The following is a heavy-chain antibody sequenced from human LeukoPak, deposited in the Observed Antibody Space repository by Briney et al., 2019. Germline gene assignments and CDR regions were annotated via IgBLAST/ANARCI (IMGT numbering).Heavy chain of an antibody. CDR2: ISYDGSNK. CDR3: AKGPYGSGSYDVDY. V-gene: IGHV3-30*18. J-gene: IGHJ4*02. Sequence: PGGSLRLSCAASGFTFSSYGMHWVRQAPGKGLEWVAAISYDGSNKYYADSVKGRFTISRDNSKNTLYLQMNSLRAEDTAVYYCAKGPYGSGSYDVDYWGQGTLVTVSS. CDR1: GFTFSSYG. D-gene: IGHD3-10*01.